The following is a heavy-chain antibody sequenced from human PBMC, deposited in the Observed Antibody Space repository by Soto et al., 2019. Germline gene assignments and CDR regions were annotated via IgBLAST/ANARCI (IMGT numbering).Heavy chain of an antibody. Sequence: QMQLVESGGGVVQPGRSLRLSCVASGFTFNRYGMHWVRQAPGKGLEWVALISFDGSDKFYLDSVKGRFTLSRDNSKNTMFLQMKNLSSEDTALYYCAKDRTTGTQGLFYGLDVWGQGTTVTVSS. J-gene: IGHJ6*01. CDR2: ISFDGSDK. D-gene: IGHD4-4*01. CDR1: GFTFNRYG. CDR3: AKDRTTGTQGLFYGLDV. V-gene: IGHV3-30*18.